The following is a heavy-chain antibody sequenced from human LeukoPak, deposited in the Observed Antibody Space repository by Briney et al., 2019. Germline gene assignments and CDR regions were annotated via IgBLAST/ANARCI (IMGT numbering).Heavy chain of an antibody. CDR2: INPNSGGT. J-gene: IGHJ4*02. CDR1: GYTFTGYY. V-gene: IGHV1-2*02. Sequence: GASVKVSCKASGYTFTGYYMHWVRQAPGQGLEWMGWINPNSGGTNYAQKFQGRVTMTRDTSISTAYMELSRLRSEDTAVYYCARGEYGSFRKKNDYWGQGTLVTVSS. D-gene: IGHD3-10*01. CDR3: ARGEYGSFRKKNDY.